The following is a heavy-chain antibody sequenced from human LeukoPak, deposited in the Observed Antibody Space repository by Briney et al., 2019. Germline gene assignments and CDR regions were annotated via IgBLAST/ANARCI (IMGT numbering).Heavy chain of an antibody. CDR2: IFVGSGKT. CDR3: AASSSYYDRSNYYSYAMDV. D-gene: IGHD3-22*01. Sequence: ASLKVSSKASGFTFTTSAVQWVRQARGQRLEWIGWIFVGSGKTHHAQKLQKSVTLSRDTSTSTVYMDLSSQRTEDTAVYYSAASSSYYDRSNYYSYAMDVWGQGTTVTVPS. J-gene: IGHJ6*02. CDR1: GFTFTTSA. V-gene: IGHV1-58*01.